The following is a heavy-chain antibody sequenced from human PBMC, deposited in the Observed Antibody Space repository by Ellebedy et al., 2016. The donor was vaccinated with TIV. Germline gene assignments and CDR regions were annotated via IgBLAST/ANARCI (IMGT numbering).Heavy chain of an antibody. J-gene: IGHJ5*02. V-gene: IGHV4-4*07. CDR2: IYTSGST. CDR1: GGSISSYY. Sequence: SETLSLXXTVSGGSISSYYWSWIRQPAGKGLEWIGRIYTSGSTNYNPSLKSRVTMSVDTSKNQFSLKLSSVTAADTAVYYCARDTHYYDSSGYYGSNWFDPWGQGTLVTVSS. D-gene: IGHD3-22*01. CDR3: ARDTHYYDSSGYYGSNWFDP.